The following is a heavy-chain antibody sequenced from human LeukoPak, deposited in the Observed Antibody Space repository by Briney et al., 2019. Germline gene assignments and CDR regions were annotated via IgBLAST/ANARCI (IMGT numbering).Heavy chain of an antibody. CDR3: ARHYGP. CDR2: IYHSGST. CDR1: GVSISSGGYS. D-gene: IGHD3-16*01. J-gene: IGHJ5*02. Sequence: NPSQTLSLTCAVSGVSISSGGYSWSWIRQPPGKGLEWIGYIYHSGSTYYNPSLKSRVTISVDRSKNQFSLKLNSVTAADTAVYYCARHYGPWGQGTLVTVSS. V-gene: IGHV4-30-2*01.